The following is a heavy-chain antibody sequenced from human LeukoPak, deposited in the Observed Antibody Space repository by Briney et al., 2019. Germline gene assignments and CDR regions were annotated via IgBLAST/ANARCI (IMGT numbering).Heavy chain of an antibody. J-gene: IGHJ6*03. Sequence: SETLSLTCTVSGGSINSTRYYWGWIRQPPGKGLEWIGSIYYSGDTHYNPSRRSRVTISVDTSKNQFSLRMHSMTAADTSFYYCATGSMTTRYYYYFHMDVWGPGTTVTVSS. CDR2: IYYSGDT. D-gene: IGHD4-11*01. CDR3: ATGSMTTRYYYYFHMDV. V-gene: IGHV4-39*01. CDR1: GGSINSTRYY.